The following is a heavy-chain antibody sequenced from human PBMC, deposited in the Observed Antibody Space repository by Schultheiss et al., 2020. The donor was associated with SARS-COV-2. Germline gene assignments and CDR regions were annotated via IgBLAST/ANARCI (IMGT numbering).Heavy chain of an antibody. J-gene: IGHJ4*02. D-gene: IGHD2-15*01. Sequence: GGSLRLSCAASGFTFSNAWMSWVRQAPGKGLEWVGRIKSKTDGGTTDYAAPVKGRFTISRDDSKNTLYLQMNSLKTEDTAVYYCTRGVVAAQNAYWGQGTLVTVSS. CDR2: IKSKTDGGTT. CDR1: GFTFSNAW. CDR3: TRGVVAAQNAY. V-gene: IGHV3-15*01.